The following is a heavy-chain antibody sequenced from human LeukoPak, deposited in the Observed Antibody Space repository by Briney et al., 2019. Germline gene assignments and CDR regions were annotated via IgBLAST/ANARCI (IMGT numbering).Heavy chain of an antibody. Sequence: GASVKVSCKASGGTFSSYAVSWVRLTPGQGLEWLGGIIPVFGTTTYAQKFQAKVTMTADKSTNTAYLEISSLTSDDTAVYYCARKDRGSFDYWGQGTLVTVSS. CDR3: ARKDRGSFDY. V-gene: IGHV1-69*06. J-gene: IGHJ4*02. CDR1: GGTFSSYA. CDR2: IIPVFGTT.